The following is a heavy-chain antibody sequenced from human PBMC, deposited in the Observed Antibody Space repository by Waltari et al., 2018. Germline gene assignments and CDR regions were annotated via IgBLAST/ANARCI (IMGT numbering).Heavy chain of an antibody. CDR3: AREEVPSLVVVTGDDAFDI. J-gene: IGHJ3*02. V-gene: IGHV1-2*06. CDR1: GYTFTGYY. CDR2: INPNSGGT. Sequence: QVQLVQSGAEVKKPGASVKVSCKASGYTFTGYYMHWVRQAPGQGLEWMGRINPNSGGTNYAQKFQGRVTMTRDTSISTAYMELSRLRSDDTAVYYCAREEVPSLVVVTGDDAFDIWGQGTMVTVSS. D-gene: IGHD3-22*01.